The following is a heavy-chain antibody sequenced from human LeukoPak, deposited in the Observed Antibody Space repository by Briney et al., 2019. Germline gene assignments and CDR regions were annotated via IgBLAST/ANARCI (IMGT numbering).Heavy chain of an antibody. CDR1: GDSITTYY. V-gene: IGHV4-39*01. CDR2: LYYGGNT. Sequence: SETLSLTCTVSGDSITTYYWAWIRQPPGKGLEWIASLYYGGNTYYNPSLNGRLTMNVDTSKNRLSLTLRSVTAADAALYFCARRAKSRAFDIWGQGTMVTVS. CDR3: ARRAKSRAFDI. J-gene: IGHJ3*02. D-gene: IGHD3-10*01.